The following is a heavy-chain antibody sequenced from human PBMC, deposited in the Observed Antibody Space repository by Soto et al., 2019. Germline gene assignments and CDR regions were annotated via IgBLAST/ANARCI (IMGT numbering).Heavy chain of an antibody. CDR2: IYYSGST. D-gene: IGHD3-10*01. CDR3: AGGNLRGTHGLGDY. V-gene: IGHV4-39*01. J-gene: IGHJ4*02. Sequence: SETLSLTCTVSGGSISSSSYYWGWIRQPPGKGLEWIGSIYYSGSTYYNPSLKSRVTISVDTSKNQFSLKLSSVTAADTAVYYCAGGNLRGTHGLGDYWGQGTLVTVSS. CDR1: GGSISSSSYY.